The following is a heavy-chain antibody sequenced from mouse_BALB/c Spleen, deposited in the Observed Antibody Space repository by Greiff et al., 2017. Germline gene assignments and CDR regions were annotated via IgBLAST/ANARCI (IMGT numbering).Heavy chain of an antibody. D-gene: IGHD2-1*01. V-gene: IGHV5-4*02. CDR2: ISDGGSYT. J-gene: IGHJ2*01. CDR1: GFTFSDYY. CDR3: ARDGGNYGYFDY. Sequence: EVKLMESGGGLVKPGGSLKLSCAASGFTFSDYYMYWVRQTPEKRLEWVATISDGGSYTYYPDSVKGRFTISRDNAKNNLYLQMSSLKSEDTAMYYCARDGGNYGYFDYWGQGTTLTVSS.